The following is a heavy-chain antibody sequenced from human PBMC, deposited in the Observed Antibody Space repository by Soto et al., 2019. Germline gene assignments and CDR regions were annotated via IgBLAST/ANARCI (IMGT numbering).Heavy chain of an antibody. CDR2: INPSGGST. D-gene: IGHD3-3*01. V-gene: IGHV1-46*01. J-gene: IGHJ4*02. Sequence: QVQLVQSGAEVKKPGASVKVSCKASGYTFTSYYMHWVRQAPGQGLEWMGIINPSGGSTSYAQKFQGRITMTRETSTNTVHMELSSLRSEDTAVYYCARVLARLDDFWSGPTGGAFDYWGQGTLVTVSS. CDR1: GYTFTSYY. CDR3: ARVLARLDDFWSGPTGGAFDY.